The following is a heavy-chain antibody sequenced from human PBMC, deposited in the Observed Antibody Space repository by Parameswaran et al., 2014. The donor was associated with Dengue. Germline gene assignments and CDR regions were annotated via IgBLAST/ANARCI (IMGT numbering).Heavy chain of an antibody. CDR3: ARGLLTAPGGLSY. CDR2: IYSGGST. D-gene: IGHD1-26*01. J-gene: IGHJ4*02. V-gene: IGHV3-53*04. Sequence: RWIRQPPGKGLEWVSVIYSGGSTYYADSVKGRFTISRHNSKNTLYLQMNSLRAEDTAVYYCARGLLTAPGGLSYWGQGTLVTVSS.